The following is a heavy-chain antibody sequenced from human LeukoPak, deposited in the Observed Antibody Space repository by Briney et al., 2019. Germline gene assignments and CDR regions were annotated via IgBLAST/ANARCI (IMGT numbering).Heavy chain of an antibody. CDR1: GFTFSSYE. D-gene: IGHD2-15*01. CDR2: ISSSGSTI. V-gene: IGHV3-48*03. J-gene: IGHJ5*02. CDR3: ARGLRATYCSGGSCYSAVHWFDP. Sequence: QPGGSLRLSCAASGFTFSSYEMNLVRQAPGKGLEWVSYISSSGSTIYYADSVKGRFTISRDNAKNSLYLQMNSLRAEDTAVYYCARGLRATYCSGGSCYSAVHWFDPWGQGTLVTVSS.